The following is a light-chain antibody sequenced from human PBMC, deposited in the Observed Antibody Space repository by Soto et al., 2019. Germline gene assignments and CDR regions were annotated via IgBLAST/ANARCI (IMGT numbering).Light chain of an antibody. V-gene: IGKV4-1*01. CDR1: QSGLYSSNNKNY. J-gene: IGKJ2*01. Sequence: IVMTQSPDYLAVSLGERATINCKSSQSGLYSSNNKNYLAWYQQKPGQPPKLLIYWASTRESGVPDRFSGSGSGTDFTLTISSLQAEDVAVYYCQQYYSTPPYTFGQGTKLEIK. CDR3: QQYYSTPPYT. CDR2: WAS.